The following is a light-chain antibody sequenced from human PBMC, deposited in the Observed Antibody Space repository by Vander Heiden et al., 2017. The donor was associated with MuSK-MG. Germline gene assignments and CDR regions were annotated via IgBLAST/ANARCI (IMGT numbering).Light chain of an antibody. V-gene: IGKV1-33*01. CDR3: QQYAVLPYT. CDR1: QDIKNY. J-gene: IGKJ2*01. CDR2: DAS. Sequence: DTQMTQSPSSLSASVGDRVTITCQASQDIKNYLSWYQQKPGKAPKLLIYDASTLEAGVPSRFSGSGSGTDFTFTISSLQPDDIAVYHCQQYAVLPYTFAQGTKLEIK.